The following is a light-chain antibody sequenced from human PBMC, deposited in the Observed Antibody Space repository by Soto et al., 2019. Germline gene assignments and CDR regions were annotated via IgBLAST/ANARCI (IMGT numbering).Light chain of an antibody. CDR3: SSYTSSNTLV. CDR2: EVS. V-gene: IGLV2-14*01. Sequence: QSALTQPASVSGSPGQSITISCTGTSSDVGAYNYVSWYQQHPGKAPKLMIFEVSDRPSGVSNRFSCSKSGNTASLTISGLQAEDEDDYYCSSYTSSNTLVFGGGTKVTVL. J-gene: IGLJ2*01. CDR1: SSDVGAYNY.